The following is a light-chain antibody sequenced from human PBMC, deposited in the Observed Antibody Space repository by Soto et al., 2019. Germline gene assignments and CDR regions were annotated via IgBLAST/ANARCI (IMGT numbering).Light chain of an antibody. J-gene: IGKJ4*01. Sequence: EMVLQRPPAPWSLSPGERATPSCRASQSVSKNLAWYQRKPGQAPGLLIHDASNRPIGIPARFSGSGSGTDFTLTISRLEPEDFGVYYCQQRSNWPQITFGGGTKVEIK. CDR3: QQRSNWPQIT. CDR1: QSVSKN. V-gene: IGKV3-11*01. CDR2: DAS.